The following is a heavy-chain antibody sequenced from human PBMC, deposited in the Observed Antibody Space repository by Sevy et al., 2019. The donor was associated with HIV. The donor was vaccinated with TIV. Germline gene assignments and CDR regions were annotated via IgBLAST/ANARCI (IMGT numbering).Heavy chain of an antibody. Sequence: GGSLRLSCAASGFTISSSAMSWVRQAPGKGLEWVSLISGTGTSTYYEDSVKGRFAISKDKSKNTLFLQMNSLRAEDTAIYYCANDLRGRTTMTREIEYWGQGTLVTVSS. CDR2: ISGTGTST. CDR3: ANDLRGRTTMTREIEY. J-gene: IGHJ4*02. D-gene: IGHD4-17*01. V-gene: IGHV3-23*01. CDR1: GFTISSSA.